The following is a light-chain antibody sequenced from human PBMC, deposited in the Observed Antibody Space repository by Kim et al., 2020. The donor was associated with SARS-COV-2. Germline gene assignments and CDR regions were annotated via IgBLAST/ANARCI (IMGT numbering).Light chain of an antibody. J-gene: IGLJ2*01. Sequence: SYELTQPPSVSVSPGQTASITCSGDKLGDKYACWYQQKPGQSPVLVIYQDRKRPSGIPERFSGSNSGNTATLTISGTQAMDEADYYCQAWDSSSHVVFGGGTQLTVL. CDR3: QAWDSSSHVV. CDR1: KLGDKY. CDR2: QDR. V-gene: IGLV3-1*01.